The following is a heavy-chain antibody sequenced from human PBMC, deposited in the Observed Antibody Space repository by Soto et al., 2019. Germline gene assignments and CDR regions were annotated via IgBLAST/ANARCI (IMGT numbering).Heavy chain of an antibody. V-gene: IGHV3-23*01. Sequence: PGGSLRLSCAASGFSFSTYAMSWVRQAPGKGLEWVSVISGSGGSTYYADSVKGRFTISRDNSRNTLYLEMNSLRVKDTAVYYCAKQVGPTKTQTDYWGQGTLVTVSS. CDR1: GFSFSTYA. J-gene: IGHJ4*02. D-gene: IGHD1-26*01. CDR2: ISGSGGST. CDR3: AKQVGPTKTQTDY.